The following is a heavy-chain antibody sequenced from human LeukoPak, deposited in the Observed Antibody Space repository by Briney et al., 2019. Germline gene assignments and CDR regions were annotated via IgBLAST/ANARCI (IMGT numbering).Heavy chain of an antibody. V-gene: IGHV1-24*01. Sequence: DAVKVSCKVSGYTLTELSMHWVRQAPGKGLEWMGGFYPEDGETIYAQKFQGRVTMTEDTSTDTAYMELSSLRSEDTAVYYCATAPMCSGSYYIPVSFDYWGQGTLVTVSS. CDR2: FYPEDGET. CDR1: GYTLTELS. J-gene: IGHJ4*02. CDR3: ATAPMCSGSYYIPVSFDY. D-gene: IGHD1-26*01.